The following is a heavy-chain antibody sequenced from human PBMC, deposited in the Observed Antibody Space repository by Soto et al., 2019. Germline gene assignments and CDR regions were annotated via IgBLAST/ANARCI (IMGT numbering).Heavy chain of an antibody. CDR3: ASPSPYSGGDCYTLAPQLDYYGMDV. J-gene: IGHJ6*02. CDR1: GFTFSSYA. CDR2: ISYDGSNK. D-gene: IGHD2-21*02. Sequence: QVQRVESGGGVVQPGRSLRLSCAASGFTFSSYAMHWVRQAPGKGLEWVAVISYDGSNKYYADSVKGRFTISRDNSKKSLYLQMHRLSAEDMAVYICASPSPYSGGDCYTLAPQLDYYGMDVWGQGTTVTVS. V-gene: IGHV3-30-3*01.